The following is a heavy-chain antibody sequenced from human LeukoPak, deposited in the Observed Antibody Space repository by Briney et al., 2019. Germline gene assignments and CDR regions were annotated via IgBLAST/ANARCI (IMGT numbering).Heavy chain of an antibody. J-gene: IGHJ4*02. CDR1: GFTFSSAW. CDR2: ITDDATT. V-gene: IGHV3-74*03. Sequence: GGTLRLSCAASGFTFSSAWMHWVRQAPGTGLVWVSRITDDATTTYADSVKGRFTISRDNAKNTLYLQMNSLRAEDTAVYYCVRDRVGPDYWGQGTLVTVSS. CDR3: VRDRVGPDY. D-gene: IGHD1-26*01.